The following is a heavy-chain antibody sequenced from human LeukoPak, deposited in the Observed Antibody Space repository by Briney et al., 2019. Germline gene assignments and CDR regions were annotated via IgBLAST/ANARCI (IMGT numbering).Heavy chain of an antibody. D-gene: IGHD4/OR15-4a*01. CDR3: ARAPGNDYYPYYYMDV. CDR1: GGSISSYY. J-gene: IGHJ6*03. V-gene: IGHV4-59*01. CDR2: IYYSGST. Sequence: PSETLSLTCTVSGGSISSYYWSWIRQPPGKGLEWIGYIYYSGSTNYNPSLKSLVTISVDTSKNQFSLKVNSVTAADTAVYYCARAPGNDYYPYYYMDVWGKGTTVTVSS.